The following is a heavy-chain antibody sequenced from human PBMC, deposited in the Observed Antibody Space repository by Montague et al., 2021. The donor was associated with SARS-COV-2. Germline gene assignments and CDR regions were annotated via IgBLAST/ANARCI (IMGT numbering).Heavy chain of an antibody. V-gene: IGHV3-30*04. J-gene: IGHJ4*02. CDR3: AKEQYSSSWSDFDY. Sequence: SLRLSCAASGFTFSPYPMHWVRQAPGKGLEWLVVISYDGSKKDYADSVKGRFTISRDNSGNMLYLQMNSLRAEDTAVYYCAKEQYSSSWSDFDYWGQGTVVAVSS. CDR2: ISYDGSKK. CDR1: GFTFSPYP. D-gene: IGHD6-13*01.